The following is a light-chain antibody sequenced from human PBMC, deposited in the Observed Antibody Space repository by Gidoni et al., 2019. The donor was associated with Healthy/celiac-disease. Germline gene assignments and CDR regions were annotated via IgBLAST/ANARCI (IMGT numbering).Light chain of an antibody. CDR3: SSYAGSTPVV. Sequence: QSALTQPPSASGSPGQSVTISCTGTSSDVGGYSYVSWYQQHPGKAPKLMIYEVSKRPSGVPDRFSGSKSGNTASLTVSGLQAEDEADYYCSSYAGSTPVVFGGGTKLTVL. CDR1: SSDVGGYSY. J-gene: IGLJ2*01. CDR2: EVS. V-gene: IGLV2-8*01.